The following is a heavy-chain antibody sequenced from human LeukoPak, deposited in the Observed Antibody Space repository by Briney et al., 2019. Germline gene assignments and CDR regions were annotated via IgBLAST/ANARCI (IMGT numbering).Heavy chain of an antibody. J-gene: IGHJ6*03. Sequence: SETLSLTCTVSGYSISSGYYWGWIRQPPGKGLEWIGSIYHSGSTYYNPSLKSRVTISVDTSKNQFSLKLSSVTAADTAVYYCARDLAQAGYYYYYYYMGVWGKGTTVTVSS. CDR2: IYHSGST. V-gene: IGHV4-38-2*02. CDR3: ARDLAQAGYYYYYYYMGV. CDR1: GYSISSGYY.